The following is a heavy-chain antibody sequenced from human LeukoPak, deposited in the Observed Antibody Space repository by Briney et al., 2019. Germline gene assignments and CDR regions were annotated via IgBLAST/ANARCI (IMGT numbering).Heavy chain of an antibody. V-gene: IGHV1-18*01. Sequence: GASVKLSCKASGYTFTSYGISWERESPGQGLEWMGWISAYNGNTNYAQKLQGRVTMTTDTSTSTAYMELRSLRSDDTAVYYCARGRVTLGAHFDYWGQGTLVTVSS. CDR1: GYTFTSYG. CDR3: ARGRVTLGAHFDY. J-gene: IGHJ4*02. D-gene: IGHD4-23*01. CDR2: ISAYNGNT.